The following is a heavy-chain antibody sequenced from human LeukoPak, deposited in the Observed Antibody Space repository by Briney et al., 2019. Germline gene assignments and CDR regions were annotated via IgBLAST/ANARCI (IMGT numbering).Heavy chain of an antibody. D-gene: IGHD3-22*01. J-gene: IGHJ4*02. CDR3: AGESLGDGSGYYLLNYFDY. Sequence: SETLSLTCTVSGGSISSGSYYWSWIRQPAGKGLEWIGRIYTSGSTNYNPFLKSRVTISVDTSKNQFYLKLSSVTAADTAVYYCAGESLGDGSGYYLLNYFDYWGQGTLVTVSS. V-gene: IGHV4-61*02. CDR2: IYTSGST. CDR1: GGSISSGSYY.